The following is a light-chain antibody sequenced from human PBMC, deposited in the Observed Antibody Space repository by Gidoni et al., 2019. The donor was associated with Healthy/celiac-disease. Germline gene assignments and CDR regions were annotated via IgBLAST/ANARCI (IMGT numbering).Light chain of an antibody. V-gene: IGKV3-20*01. J-gene: IGKJ1*01. CDR3: QQYGSSPRT. CDR1: QSVSSSY. CDR2: GAS. Sequence: ELVLTQSPGTLSLSTGERATLSCRGSQSVSSSYVAWYQQKPGQAPRLLIYGASSRATGIPDRFSGRGSGTDFTLTISRLEPEESAVYYCQQYGSSPRTFGQGTKVEIK.